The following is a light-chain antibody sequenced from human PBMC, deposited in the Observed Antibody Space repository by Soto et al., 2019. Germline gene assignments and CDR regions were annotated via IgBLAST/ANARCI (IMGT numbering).Light chain of an antibody. CDR1: QDISNH. Sequence: DIQMTQSPSSLSASVGDRVTITCQASQDISNHLNWYQLQPGEAPKLLIYAASNLETGVPSRFSGGGSGKDFTFTISSLQPEDIAIYYCQQYGSLPYIFGQGTKLEIK. CDR2: AAS. J-gene: IGKJ2*01. CDR3: QQYGSLPYI. V-gene: IGKV1-33*01.